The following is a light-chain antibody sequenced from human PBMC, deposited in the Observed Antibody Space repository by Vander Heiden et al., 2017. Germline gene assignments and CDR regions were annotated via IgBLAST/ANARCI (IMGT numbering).Light chain of an antibody. CDR1: SSNIGAGYG. J-gene: IGLJ3*02. CDR2: GNN. Sequence: QSVLTQPPSVSGAPGQRVTISSTGSSSNIGAGYGVHWYQQFPGTAPKLLIYGNNNRPSGVPDRFSGSKSGTSASLAITGLQAEDEADYYCQSYDNSLSASVFGGGTRLTAL. CDR3: QSYDNSLSASV. V-gene: IGLV1-40*01.